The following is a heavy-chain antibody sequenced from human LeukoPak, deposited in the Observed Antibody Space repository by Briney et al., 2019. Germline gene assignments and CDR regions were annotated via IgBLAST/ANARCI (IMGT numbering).Heavy chain of an antibody. D-gene: IGHD6-13*01. Sequence: LAGGSLRLSCVASGFTFSSYWMGWVRQSPAKGLEWVASIQQGGSHKYYVDSVKGRFTISRDNAKNSLFLQMDSLRAEDTAVYYCARAPIDSNSWYHAFDIWGQGTMVTVSS. CDR2: IQQGGSHK. V-gene: IGHV3-7*01. CDR3: ARAPIDSNSWYHAFDI. CDR1: GFTFSSYW. J-gene: IGHJ3*02.